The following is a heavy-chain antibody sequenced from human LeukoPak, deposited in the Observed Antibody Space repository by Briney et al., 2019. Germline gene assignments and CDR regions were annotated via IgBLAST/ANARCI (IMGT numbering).Heavy chain of an antibody. CDR2: IYYSGST. CDR3: ARDGLPYNSGYALN. D-gene: IGHD5-12*01. V-gene: IGHV4-39*07. CDR1: GGSISSSSYY. Sequence: SETLSLTCTVSGGSISSSSYYWGWIRQPPGKGLEWIGSIYYSGSTYYNPSLKSRVTISVDTSKNQFSLKLSSVTAADTAVYYCARDGLPYNSGYALNWGQGTLVTVSS. J-gene: IGHJ4*02.